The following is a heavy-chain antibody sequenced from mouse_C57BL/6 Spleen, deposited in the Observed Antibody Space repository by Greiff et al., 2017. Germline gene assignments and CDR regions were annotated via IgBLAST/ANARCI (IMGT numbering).Heavy chain of an antibody. Sequence: QVQLQQPGAELVMPGASVKLSCKASGYTFTSYWMHWVKQRPGQGLEWIGEIDPSDSYTNYNQKFKGKSTLTVDKSSSIAYMQLSSLTSEDSAVYYCARYFDVWGTGTTVTVSS. CDR2: IDPSDSYT. CDR3: ARYFDV. CDR1: GYTFTSYW. J-gene: IGHJ1*03. V-gene: IGHV1-69*01.